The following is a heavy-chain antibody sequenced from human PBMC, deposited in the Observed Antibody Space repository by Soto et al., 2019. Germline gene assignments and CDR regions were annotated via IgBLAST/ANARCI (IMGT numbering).Heavy chain of an antibody. CDR1: GDTFTTYD. CDR3: ARGRASGSYYLLDY. CDR2: INPNSGNI. V-gene: IGHV1-8*01. J-gene: IGHJ4*02. Sequence: ASVKVSCKASGDTFTTYDINWVRQATGHGLEWMGWINPNSGNIGYAQRFQGRVTMTRDTAIRTAYMEVSSLRSDDTVVYYCARGRASGSYYLLDYWGQGPLVTVSS. D-gene: IGHD3-10*01.